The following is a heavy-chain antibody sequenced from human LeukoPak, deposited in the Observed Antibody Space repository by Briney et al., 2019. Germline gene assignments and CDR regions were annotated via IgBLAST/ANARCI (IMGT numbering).Heavy chain of an antibody. CDR3: VRREGATSHPFDS. J-gene: IGHJ4*02. Sequence: GGSLRLSCAASGFTFSCCEMNWVRHGPGKGQGWVSYISTTDGTIHYADSVNGRFTTSRDNSKKSVSPQMDSLIVEYTAVYYCVRREGATSHPFDSWGQGTVVTVS. V-gene: IGHV3-48*03. D-gene: IGHD5-24*01. CDR1: GFTFSCCE. CDR2: ISTTDGTI.